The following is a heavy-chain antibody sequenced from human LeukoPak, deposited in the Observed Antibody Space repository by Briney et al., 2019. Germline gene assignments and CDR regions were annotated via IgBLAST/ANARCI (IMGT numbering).Heavy chain of an antibody. CDR1: GFTFSSYE. J-gene: IGHJ4*02. CDR3: ARDPGYNPTFDY. D-gene: IGHD5-24*01. CDR2: ISSSGSTI. V-gene: IGHV3-48*03. Sequence: QPGGSLRLSCAASGFTFSSYEMNWVRQAPGKGLEWVSYISSSGSTIYYADSVKGRFTISRDNAKNSLYLQMNSLRAEDTAVYYCARDPGYNPTFDYWGQGTLVTVSS.